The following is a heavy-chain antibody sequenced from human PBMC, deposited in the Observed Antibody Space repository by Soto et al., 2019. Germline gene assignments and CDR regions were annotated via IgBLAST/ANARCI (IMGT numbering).Heavy chain of an antibody. CDR2: ISGSDGKT. Sequence: WGSLRLSCAASGFSFGSYALSWFRQAPGKGLEWVSTISGSDGKTFYADSVKGRFSISRDTSQSTLYLQMNSLRADDTAMYYCARWSYLDYWGQGTRVTVSS. CDR1: GFSFGSYA. CDR3: ARWSYLDY. D-gene: IGHD3-3*01. V-gene: IGHV3-23*01. J-gene: IGHJ4*02.